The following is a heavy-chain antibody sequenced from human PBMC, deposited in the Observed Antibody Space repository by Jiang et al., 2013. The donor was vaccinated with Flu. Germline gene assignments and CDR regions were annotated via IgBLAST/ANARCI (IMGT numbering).Heavy chain of an antibody. V-gene: IGHV3-30-3*01. CDR3: ARSPQLRYFDWLEDWFDP. J-gene: IGHJ5*02. Sequence: PGKGLEWVAVISYDGSNKYYADSVKGRFTISRDNSKNTLYLQMNSLRAEDTAVYYCARSPQLRYFDWLEDWFDPWGQGTLVTVSS. CDR2: ISYDGSNK. D-gene: IGHD3-9*01.